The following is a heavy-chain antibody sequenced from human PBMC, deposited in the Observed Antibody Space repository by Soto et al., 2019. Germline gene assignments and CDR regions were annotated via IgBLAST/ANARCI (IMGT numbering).Heavy chain of an antibody. Sequence: QVLLQESGPGLVKPSGTLSLTCAVSGDSINKNSWWSWVRQTPGKGLEWIGEIYHSGSTNYNPSLKSRVTISVDQSKNQFSLKLSSVTAADRAVYYCARKGYYGDYNGMDVWGQGTTVTVSS. J-gene: IGHJ6*02. CDR3: ARKGYYGDYNGMDV. CDR1: GDSINKNSW. D-gene: IGHD4-17*01. V-gene: IGHV4-4*02. CDR2: IYHSGST.